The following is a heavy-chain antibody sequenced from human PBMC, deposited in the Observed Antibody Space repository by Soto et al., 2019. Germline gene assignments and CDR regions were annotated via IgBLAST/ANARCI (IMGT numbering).Heavy chain of an antibody. CDR2: ISAGAYNT. D-gene: IGHD3-3*01. V-gene: IGHV3-23*01. CDR3: AKDRSDMGRVSIFGVPLGGFDY. J-gene: IGHJ4*02. CDR1: GFTFSHYA. Sequence: EVQMLESGGGLIQPGGSLRLSCAASGFTFSHYAMSWVRQAPGKGLEWVSVISAGAYNTYYAESVQGRFTISRDNSKNTLYLQMNSRRAEDTALYYCAKDRSDMGRVSIFGVPLGGFDYWGQGALVTVSS.